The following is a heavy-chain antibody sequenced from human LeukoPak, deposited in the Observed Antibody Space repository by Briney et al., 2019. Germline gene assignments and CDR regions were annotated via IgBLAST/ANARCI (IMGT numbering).Heavy chain of an antibody. J-gene: IGHJ6*02. CDR1: GGPISSYY. CDR2: IYYSGST. Sequence: SETLSLTCTVSGGPISSYYWSWIRQPPGKGLEWIGYIYYSGSTNYNPSLKSRVTISVDTSKNQFSLKLSSVTAADTAVYYCARDHLPAAMFRGVDVWGQGTTVTVSS. D-gene: IGHD2-2*01. CDR3: ARDHLPAAMFRGVDV. V-gene: IGHV4-59*12.